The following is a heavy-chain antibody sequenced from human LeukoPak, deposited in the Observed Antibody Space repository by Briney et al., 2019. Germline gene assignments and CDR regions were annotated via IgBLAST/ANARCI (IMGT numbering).Heavy chain of an antibody. Sequence: ASVKVSCKASGYTFTSCYMHWVRQAAGQGLEWMGIINPSGGSTSYAQKFQGRVTMTRDTSTSTVYMELSSLRSEDTAVYYCARDGPRIAALGEDFDYWGQGTLVTVSS. CDR3: ARDGPRIAALGEDFDY. CDR1: GYTFTSCY. V-gene: IGHV1-46*01. J-gene: IGHJ4*02. CDR2: INPSGGST. D-gene: IGHD6-6*01.